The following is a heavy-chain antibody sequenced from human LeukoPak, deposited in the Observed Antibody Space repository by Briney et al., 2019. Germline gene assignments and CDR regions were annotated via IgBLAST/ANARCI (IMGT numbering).Heavy chain of an antibody. V-gene: IGHV3-21*01. Sequence: PGGSLRLSCAASGFTFSSYSMNWVRQAPGKGLEWVSSISSSSSYIYYADSVKGRFTISRDNAKNSLYLQMNSLRAEDTAVYYCASNMVNRYDYVWGSYRQNWGQGTLVTVSS. CDR2: ISSSSSYI. CDR1: GFTFSSYS. CDR3: ASNMVNRYDYVWGSYRQN. J-gene: IGHJ4*02. D-gene: IGHD3-16*02.